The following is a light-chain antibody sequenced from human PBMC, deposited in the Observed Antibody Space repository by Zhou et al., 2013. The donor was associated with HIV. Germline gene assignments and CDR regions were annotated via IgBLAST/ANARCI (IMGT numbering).Light chain of an antibody. Sequence: IVLTQSPGTLSLSPGMKATLSCKTNQRLKFSDLAWYQQKPGRAPRLLIYSASSRAYGIPDRFSGSGSGTDFTLTISRLEPEDFAVYYCQHRKAFGQGTKVEVK. V-gene: IGKV3-20*01. CDR2: SAS. CDR1: QRLKFSD. J-gene: IGKJ1*01. CDR3: QHRKA.